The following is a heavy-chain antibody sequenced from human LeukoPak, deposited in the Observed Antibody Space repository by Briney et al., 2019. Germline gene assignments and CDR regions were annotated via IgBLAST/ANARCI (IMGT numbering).Heavy chain of an antibody. Sequence: SVKVSCKASGGTFSSYAISWVRQAPGQGLEWMGGIIPIFGTANYAQKFQGRVTITADESTSTAYMELSSLRSEDTAVYYCEREGIISTVVTPDAFDIWGQGTMVTVSS. J-gene: IGHJ3*02. V-gene: IGHV1-69*13. CDR3: EREGIISTVVTPDAFDI. D-gene: IGHD4-23*01. CDR2: IIPIFGTA. CDR1: GGTFSSYA.